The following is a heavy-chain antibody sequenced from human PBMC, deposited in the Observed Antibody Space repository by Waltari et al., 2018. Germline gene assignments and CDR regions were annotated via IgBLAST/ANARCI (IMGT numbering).Heavy chain of an antibody. V-gene: IGHV3-30*01. CDR3: ARGGVRYGMDV. J-gene: IGHJ6*02. CDR1: GFTFSRYA. Sequence: QVQLVESGGGVVQPGRSLRLSCAASGFTFSRYAMHWVRQAPGKGLEWVAVISYDGSNKYYADSVKGRFTISRDNSKNTLYLQMNSLRAEDTAVYYCARGGVRYGMDVWGQGTTVTVSS. D-gene: IGHD2-8*01. CDR2: ISYDGSNK.